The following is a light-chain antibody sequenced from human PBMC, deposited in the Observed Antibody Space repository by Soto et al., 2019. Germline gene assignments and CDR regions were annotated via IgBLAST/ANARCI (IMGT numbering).Light chain of an antibody. CDR1: RRDVGVYNS. CDR2: KGT. Sequence: QSALTQPASVSGSPGQSITISCTGTRRDVGVYNSVSWCQQLPHKAPDVILYKGTQRPSAVSSRFAGSTSGNAASLPISGLQADDEADYFCCSAAPESTYVFGTGTKGTAL. J-gene: IGLJ1*01. V-gene: IGLV2-23*01. CDR3: CSAAPESTYV.